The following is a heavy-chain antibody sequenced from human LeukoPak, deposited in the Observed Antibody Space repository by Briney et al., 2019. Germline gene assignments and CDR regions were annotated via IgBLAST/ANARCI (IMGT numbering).Heavy chain of an antibody. V-gene: IGHV3-48*03. CDR2: IRSSGTII. Sequence: PGGALRLSCAASGFTFSSYEMNWVRQAPGKGVEWGSYIRSSGTIIFYADSVTGRFTISRDNAKNSLYLQMNTLSAEDTAVYSCATANDYGRNDDAFDICGQGPMVPVSS. J-gene: IGHJ3*02. CDR1: GFTFSSYE. D-gene: IGHD4-23*01. CDR3: ATANDYGRNDDAFDI.